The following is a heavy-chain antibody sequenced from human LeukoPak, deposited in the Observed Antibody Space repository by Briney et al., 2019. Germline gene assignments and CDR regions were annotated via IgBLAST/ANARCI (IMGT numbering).Heavy chain of an antibody. CDR3: VSGYYYDSSGYWVRAFDI. V-gene: IGHV4-30-2*01. Sequence: PGEGVEGLRYMYNSWTTHYDPSLKSRVTISVDRSKTQFSLKLSSVTAADTAMYYCVSGYYYDSSGYWVRAFDIWGQGTMVTVSS. J-gene: IGHJ3*02. D-gene: IGHD3-22*01. CDR2: MYNSWTT.